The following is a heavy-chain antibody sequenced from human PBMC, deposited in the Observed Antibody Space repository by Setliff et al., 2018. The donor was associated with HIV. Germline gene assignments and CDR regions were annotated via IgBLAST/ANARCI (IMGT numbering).Heavy chain of an antibody. CDR2: IYTSGST. D-gene: IGHD3-10*01. CDR3: ARESYFYYSDY. J-gene: IGHJ4*02. V-gene: IGHV4-61*02. CDR1: GGSISSGTYY. Sequence: ASETLSLTCTVSGGSISSGTYYWSWIRQPAGKGLERIGRIYTSGSTNYNPSLKSRVTISVDTSKNQLSLKLSSVTAADAAVYYCARESYFYYSDYWGQGTLVTVSS.